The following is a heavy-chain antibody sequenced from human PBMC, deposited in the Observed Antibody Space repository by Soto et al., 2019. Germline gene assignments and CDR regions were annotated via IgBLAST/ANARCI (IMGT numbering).Heavy chain of an antibody. J-gene: IGHJ4*02. CDR3: AKALGQLSPESFDY. D-gene: IGHD3-16*02. Sequence: QVQLVESGGGVVQPGRSLRLSCAASGFTFSSYAMHWVRQAPGKGLEWVAIMSYDGNNQYYADSVKGRFTISRDNFKNTLHLQMKRLRAEDTAVYYCAKALGQLSPESFDYWGQGILVTVSS. V-gene: IGHV3-30*18. CDR1: GFTFSSYA. CDR2: MSYDGNNQ.